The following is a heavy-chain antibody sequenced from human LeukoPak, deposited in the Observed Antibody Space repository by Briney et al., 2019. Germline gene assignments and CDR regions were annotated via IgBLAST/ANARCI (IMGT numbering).Heavy chain of an antibody. D-gene: IGHD3-22*01. J-gene: IGHJ4*02. CDR2: IKQDGSEK. CDR3: ARVLRYYYDSSGYLDY. Sequence: PGGSLRLSCAASGFTFSSYWTSWVRQAPGKGLEWVANIKQDGSEKYYVDSVKGRFTISRDNAKNSLYLQMNSLRAEDTAVYYCARVLRYYYDSSGYLDYWGQGTLVTVSS. V-gene: IGHV3-7*01. CDR1: GFTFSSYW.